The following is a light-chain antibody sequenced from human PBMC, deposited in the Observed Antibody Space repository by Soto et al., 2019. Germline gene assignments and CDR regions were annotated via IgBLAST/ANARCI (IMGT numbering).Light chain of an antibody. CDR1: QTVRNNH. J-gene: IGKJ4*01. V-gene: IGKV3-20*01. CDR3: QQYGNSPLT. CDR2: GAS. Sequence: EIVLTQSPGTPSVSPGERATLSCRASQTVRNNHLAWYQQMPGQAPRLLIYGASSRAADIPDRFSGSGSGTDFTLTINRLEPGDFAVYFCQQYGNSPLTLGGGTKVDIK.